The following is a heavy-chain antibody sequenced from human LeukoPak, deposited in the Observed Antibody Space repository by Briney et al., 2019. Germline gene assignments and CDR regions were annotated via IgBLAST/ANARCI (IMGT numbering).Heavy chain of an antibody. V-gene: IGHV4-34*01. D-gene: IGHD3-22*01. CDR3: ARRRRVITMIVVVNTNFDY. CDR1: GFTFSSYS. J-gene: IGHJ4*02. Sequence: GSLRLSCAASGFTFSSYSMNWVRQAPGKGLEWIGEINHSGSTNYNPSLKSRVTISVDTSKNQFSLKLSSVTAADTAVYYCARRRRVITMIVVVNTNFDYWGQGTLVTVSS. CDR2: INHSGST.